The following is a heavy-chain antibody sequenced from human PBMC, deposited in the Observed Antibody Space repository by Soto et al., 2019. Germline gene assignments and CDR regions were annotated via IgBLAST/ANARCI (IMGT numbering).Heavy chain of an antibody. CDR2: VSYDTAYE. J-gene: IGHJ4*02. Sequence: QVQLVESGGGMVQPGTSLRLSCAVSGFTFSTYDMHWVRQAPGKGLEWVAVVSYDTAYENYADSVKGRFTISRDNSKNILYLQMNSVRAEDTAVYYCAKVSISKSSAVTFDSWGRGTLVTVSS. D-gene: IGHD2-15*01. V-gene: IGHV3-30*18. CDR1: GFTFSTYD. CDR3: AKVSISKSSAVTFDS.